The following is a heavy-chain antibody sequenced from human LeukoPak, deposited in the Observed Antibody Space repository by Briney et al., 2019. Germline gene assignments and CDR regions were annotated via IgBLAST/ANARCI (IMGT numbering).Heavy chain of an antibody. J-gene: IGHJ4*02. CDR3: ARDYGTMTVAAVQGYFDY. V-gene: IGHV3-33*08. Sequence: GGSLRLSCAASGFTFSSYWMHWVRQAPGKGLEWVALIWYDGNNKYYADSVKGRLTISRDNSKNTLYLQMNSLRAEDTAMYYCARDYGTMTVAAVQGYFDYWGQGTLVTVSS. D-gene: IGHD3-22*01. CDR1: GFTFSSYW. CDR2: IWYDGNNK.